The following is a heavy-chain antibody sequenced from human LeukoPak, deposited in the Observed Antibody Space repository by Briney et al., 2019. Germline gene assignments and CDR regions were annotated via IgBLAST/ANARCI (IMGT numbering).Heavy chain of an antibody. CDR3: AGGTRRDGYNLDY. J-gene: IGHJ4*02. Sequence: SETLSLTCTVSGGSISSSSYYWGWIRQPPGKGLEWIVRIYYSGSTYYNPSLKSRRTISRDATKTEDSLKTSSVTAADTAVYYCAGGTRRDGYNLDYWGRGTLVTVSS. D-gene: IGHD5-24*01. CDR2: IYYSGST. V-gene: IGHV4-39*07. CDR1: GGSISSSSYY.